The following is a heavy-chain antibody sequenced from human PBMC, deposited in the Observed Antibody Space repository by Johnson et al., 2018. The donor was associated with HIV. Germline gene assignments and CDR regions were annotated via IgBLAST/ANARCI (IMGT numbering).Heavy chain of an antibody. CDR1: GFTFTNYG. D-gene: IGHD2-2*01. Sequence: QVQLVESGGGVVQPGRSLRLSCAASGFTFTNYGMHWVRQAPGKGLEWVAIISYDGSNKYYGDSVKGRFTISRDNSKNTLYLQMNSLRAEDTAIYYCAKLKRRGDQDDAFDIWGQGTMVTVSS. V-gene: IGHV3-30*18. J-gene: IGHJ3*02. CDR2: ISYDGSNK. CDR3: AKLKRRGDQDDAFDI.